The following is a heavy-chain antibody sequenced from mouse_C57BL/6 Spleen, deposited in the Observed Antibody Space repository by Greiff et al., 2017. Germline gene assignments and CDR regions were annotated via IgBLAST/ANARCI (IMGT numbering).Heavy chain of an antibody. D-gene: IGHD2-3*01. CDR2: IRNKANNHAT. Sequence: EVQGVESGGGLVQPGGSMKLSCAASGFTFSDAWMDWVRQSPEKGLEWVAEIRNKANNHATYYAESVKGRFTISRDDSKSSVYLQMNSLRAEDTGIYYCTLYDPYYYAMDYWGQGTSVTVSS. J-gene: IGHJ4*01. CDR1: GFTFSDAW. V-gene: IGHV6-6*01. CDR3: TLYDPYYYAMDY.